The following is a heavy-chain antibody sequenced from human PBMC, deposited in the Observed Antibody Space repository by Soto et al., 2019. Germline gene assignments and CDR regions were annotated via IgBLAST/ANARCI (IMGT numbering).Heavy chain of an antibody. CDR2: IYYSGST. V-gene: IGHV4-30-4*01. D-gene: IGHD1-26*01. CDR3: ASQPIVGATTTSAFDI. J-gene: IGHJ3*02. Sequence: QVQLQESGPGLVKPSQTLSLTCTVSGGSISSGDYYWSWIRQTPGKGLEWIGYIYYSGSTYYNPSLKSRVTISVDTSKNQFSLKLSSVTAADTAVYYCASQPIVGATTTSAFDIWGQGTMVTVSS. CDR1: GGSISSGDYY.